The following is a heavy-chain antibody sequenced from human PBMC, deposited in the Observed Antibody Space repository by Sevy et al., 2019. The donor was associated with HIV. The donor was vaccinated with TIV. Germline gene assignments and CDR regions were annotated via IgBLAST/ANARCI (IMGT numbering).Heavy chain of an antibody. CDR3: AKNENFWSGYLAIDV. J-gene: IGHJ6*02. CDR1: GFTFSNYA. D-gene: IGHD3-3*01. CDR2: ISGSGDNT. V-gene: IGHV3-23*01. Sequence: GGSLRVSCAASGFTFSNYAMNWVRQTPGKGLEWVSSISGSGDNTYYADSVKGRFTISRDISYNTVTLQMSSLRAEDTAVYYCAKNENFWSGYLAIDVRGQGTTVTVSS.